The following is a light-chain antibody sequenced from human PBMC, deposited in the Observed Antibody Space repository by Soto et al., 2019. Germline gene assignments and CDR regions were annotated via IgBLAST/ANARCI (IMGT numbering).Light chain of an antibody. CDR1: SPNIGTGYD. V-gene: IGLV1-40*01. Sequence: QSVLTQPPSVSGARGQRVTISCTGSSPNIGTGYDVHWYQQLPGTAPKLLIYGNNNRPSGVPDRFSGSKSGTSASLAITGLQAEDEADYYCQSYDSSLSAWVFGGGTNLTVL. CDR3: QSYDSSLSAWV. CDR2: GNN. J-gene: IGLJ3*02.